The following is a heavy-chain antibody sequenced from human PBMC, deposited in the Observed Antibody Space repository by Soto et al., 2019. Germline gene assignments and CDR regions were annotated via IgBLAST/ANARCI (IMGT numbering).Heavy chain of an antibody. CDR2: FYRTWRT. Sequence: SETLSRTCTVAVGSFKSGSYSWSCILQPPGKELEWIGYFYRTWRTSDNPSLKSRVYISMDTSKNQFSLNLDSVTAADPAVYFCARDFAYFDSWGQGTLVTVSS. CDR1: VGSFKSGSYS. J-gene: IGHJ4*02. D-gene: IGHD3-3*01. CDR3: ARDFAYFDS. V-gene: IGHV4-61*01.